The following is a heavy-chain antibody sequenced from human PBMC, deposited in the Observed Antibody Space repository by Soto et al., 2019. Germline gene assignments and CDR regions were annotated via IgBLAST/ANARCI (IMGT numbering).Heavy chain of an antibody. CDR1: GDTITSFS. CDR2: ISTTGNT. J-gene: IGHJ4*02. Sequence: PSETLSLTCTVSGDTITSFSWNWIRQSAGKGLEWIGRISTTGNTHYNPSLESRVTMSLDTSKNQFSLKLTSVTAADKAVYYCEGESGENWSYEAYWGQGTLVTVSS. D-gene: IGHD1-7*01. CDR3: EGESGENWSYEAY. V-gene: IGHV4-4*07.